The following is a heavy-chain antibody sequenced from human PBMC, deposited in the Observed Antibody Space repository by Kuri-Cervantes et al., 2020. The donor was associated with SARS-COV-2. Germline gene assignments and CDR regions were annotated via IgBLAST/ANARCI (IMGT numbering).Heavy chain of an antibody. CDR2: IIPIFGTA. Sequence: SVKVSCKASGRTFSSYAISWVRQAPGQGLEWMGWIIPIFGTANYAQKFPGRVTITTDESTSTAYMELSSLRSEDTAVYYCASEGSETGIAAIPSAAYFQHWGQGTLVTVSS. CDR3: ASEGSETGIAAIPSAAYFQH. V-gene: IGHV1-69*05. D-gene: IGHD6-25*01. CDR1: GRTFSSYA. J-gene: IGHJ1*01.